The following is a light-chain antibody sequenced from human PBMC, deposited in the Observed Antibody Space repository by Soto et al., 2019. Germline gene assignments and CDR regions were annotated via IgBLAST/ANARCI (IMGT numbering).Light chain of an antibody. CDR2: DVT. CDR3: CSYAGSYTFYV. V-gene: IGLV2-11*01. Sequence: QSAVTQPRSVSGSPGQSVTISCTGTSSDVGGYNYVSWYQQYPGTAPKLMIYDVTMRPSGVPDRFSGSKSGNTASLTISGLQAEDEADYYCCSYAGSYTFYVFGTGTKLTVL. J-gene: IGLJ1*01. CDR1: SSDVGGYNY.